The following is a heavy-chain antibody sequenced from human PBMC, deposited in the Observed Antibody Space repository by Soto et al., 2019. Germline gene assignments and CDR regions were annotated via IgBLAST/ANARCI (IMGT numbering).Heavy chain of an antibody. V-gene: IGHV3-30*18. CDR1: GFTFSSYG. CDR3: AKDQYSSGPYYFDY. D-gene: IGHD6-19*01. J-gene: IGHJ4*02. Sequence: QVQLVESGGGAVQPGRSLRLSCAASGFTFSSYGIHWVRQAPGKGLEWVAFISYDGSNKYYADSVKGRFTISRDNSKNTLYLQLNSLRAEDTAVYFCAKDQYSSGPYYFDYWGQGTLVTVSS. CDR2: ISYDGSNK.